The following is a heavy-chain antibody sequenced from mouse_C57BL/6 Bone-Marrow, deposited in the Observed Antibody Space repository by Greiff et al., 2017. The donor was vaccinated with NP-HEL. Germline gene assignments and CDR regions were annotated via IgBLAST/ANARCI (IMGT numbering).Heavy chain of an antibody. D-gene: IGHD1-1*01. Sequence: EVKLVESGGGLVQSGRSLRLSCATSGFTFSDFYMEWVRQAPGKGLEWIAASRNKANDYTTEYSASVKGRFIVSRDTSQSILYLQMNALRAEDTAIYYCARDAYGNSFAYWGQGTLVTVSA. V-gene: IGHV7-1*01. J-gene: IGHJ3*01. CDR1: GFTFSDFY. CDR2: SRNKANDYTT. CDR3: ARDAYGNSFAY.